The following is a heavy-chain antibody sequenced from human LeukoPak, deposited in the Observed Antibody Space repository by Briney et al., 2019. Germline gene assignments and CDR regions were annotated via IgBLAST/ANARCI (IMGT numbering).Heavy chain of an antibody. Sequence: SQTLSLTCTVSGGSISSGGYYWSWIRQHPGKGLEWIGYIYYSGSTYYNPSLKSRVTISVDTSKNQFSLKLSSVTAADTAVYYCARRRGIVVVPSAAGPFDYWGQGTLVTVSS. V-gene: IGHV4-31*03. D-gene: IGHD2-2*01. CDR3: ARRRGIVVVPSAAGPFDY. CDR2: IYYSGST. CDR1: GGSISSGGYY. J-gene: IGHJ4*02.